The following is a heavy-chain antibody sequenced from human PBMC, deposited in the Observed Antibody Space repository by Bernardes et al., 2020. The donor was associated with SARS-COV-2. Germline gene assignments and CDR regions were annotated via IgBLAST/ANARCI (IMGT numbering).Heavy chain of an antibody. CDR1: GFTVSSNY. CDR2: IYSGSST. V-gene: IGHV3-66*02. J-gene: IGHJ4*02. CDR3: VRGNSHGHDY. D-gene: IGHD5-18*01. Sequence: GESLRLSCAASGFTVSSNYMSWVRQAPGTGLEWVSVIYSGSSTYYADSVKGRFTISRDNSKNTLYLQMNSLRAEDTAVYYCVRGNSHGHDYWGQGTLVTVSS.